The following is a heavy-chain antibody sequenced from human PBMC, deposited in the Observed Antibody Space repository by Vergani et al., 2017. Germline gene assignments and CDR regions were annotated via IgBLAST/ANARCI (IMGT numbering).Heavy chain of an antibody. D-gene: IGHD3-22*01. CDR2: ISYDGSNK. J-gene: IGHJ4*02. CDR1: GFTFSSYG. Sequence: QVQLVDSGGGVVQPGRSLRLSCAASGFTFSSYGMHWVRQAPGKGLEWVAVISYDGSNKYYADSVKGRFTISRDNSKNTLYLQMNSLRAEDTAVYYCAKDSLGYSSGYLGGYFDYWGQGTLVTVSS. V-gene: IGHV3-30*18. CDR3: AKDSLGYSSGYLGGYFDY.